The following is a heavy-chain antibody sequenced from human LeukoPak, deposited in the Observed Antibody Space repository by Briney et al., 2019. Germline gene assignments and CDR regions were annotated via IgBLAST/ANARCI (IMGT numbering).Heavy chain of an antibody. CDR1: GGSISSYY. J-gene: IGHJ4*02. CDR2: IYTSGST. CDR3: ARDFRLYGDYYYFDY. D-gene: IGHD4-17*01. V-gene: IGHV4-4*07. Sequence: SETLSLTCTDSGGSISSYYWSWIRQPAGKGMKWIGRIYTSGSTNYNPSLKSRVTMSVDTSKNQFSLKLSSVTAADTAVYYCARDFRLYGDYYYFDYWGQGTLVTVSS.